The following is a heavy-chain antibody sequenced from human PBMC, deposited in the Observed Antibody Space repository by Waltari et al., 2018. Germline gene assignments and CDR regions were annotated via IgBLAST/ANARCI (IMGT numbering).Heavy chain of an antibody. D-gene: IGHD2-15*01. V-gene: IGHV3-48*03. CDR1: GFTLRGYE. J-gene: IGHJ6*02. Sequence: EVQLVESGGGLVQPGGSLRLSCVASGFTLRGYEMNWIRQAPGKGLEWVAYISSSSQTRYHADSVNGRVTISRDNAKNSLYLQMHSLGGEDTANYYWAVTPSYGGNYYSMDVWGRGTTVTVSS. CDR3: AVTPSYGGNYYSMDV. CDR2: ISSSSQTR.